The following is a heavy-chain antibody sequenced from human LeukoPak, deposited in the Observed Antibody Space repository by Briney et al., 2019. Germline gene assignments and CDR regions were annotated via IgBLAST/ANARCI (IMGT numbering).Heavy chain of an antibody. J-gene: IGHJ4*02. CDR2: ISSSSSTI. D-gene: IGHD5-18*01. CDR1: GFTFSSYS. V-gene: IGHV3-48*01. Sequence: PGGSLRLSCAASGFTFSSYSMNWVRQAPGKGLEWVSYISSSSSTIYYADSVKGRFTISRDNSKNTLYLQMNSLRAEDTAVYYCAKDLESGYSYGRLIDYWGQGTLVTVSS. CDR3: AKDLESGYSYGRLIDY.